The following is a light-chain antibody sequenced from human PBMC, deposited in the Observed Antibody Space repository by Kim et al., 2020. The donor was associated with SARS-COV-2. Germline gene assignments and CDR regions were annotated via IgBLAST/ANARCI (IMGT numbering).Light chain of an antibody. J-gene: IGLJ2*01. V-gene: IGLV6-57*03. CDR3: QSYNRSNVV. CDR2: EDD. Sequence: GKTVTISCTPGGGSIDYNYVQWYQQRPGGVPIIVIYEDDQRPSGVSDRFSGSIDNSSNSASLTISGLKTEDEADYYCQSYNRSNVVFGGGTQLTFL. CDR1: GGSIDYNY.